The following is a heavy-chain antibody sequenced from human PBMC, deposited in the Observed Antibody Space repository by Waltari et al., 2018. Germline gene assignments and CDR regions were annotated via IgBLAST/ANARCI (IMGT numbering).Heavy chain of an antibody. CDR3: ARGGGSRDGYHGNWFDP. J-gene: IGHJ5*02. CDR1: GYTFTGYY. Sequence: QVQLVQSGAEVKKPGASVKVSCKASGYTFTGYYMHWVRQAPGQGLEWMGWINPNSGGTNYAQKFKGWVTITRYTSISTAYMELSRLRSDDTAVYYCARGGGSRDGYHGNWFDPWGQGTLVTVSS. V-gene: IGHV1-2*04. CDR2: INPNSGGT. D-gene: IGHD5-12*01.